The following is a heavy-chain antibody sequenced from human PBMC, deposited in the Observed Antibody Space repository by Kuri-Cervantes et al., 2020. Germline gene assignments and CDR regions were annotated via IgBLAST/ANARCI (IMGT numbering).Heavy chain of an antibody. V-gene: IGHV3-21*01. J-gene: IGHJ1*01. D-gene: IGHD3-22*01. CDR3: ARDIGYQAAPVFQH. Sequence: GGSLRLSCAASGFTFSSYSMNWVRQAPGKGLEWVSSISSSSSYIYYADSVKGRFTISRDNAKNSLYLQMNSLRAEDTAVYYCARDIGYQAAPVFQHWGQGTLVTVSS. CDR2: ISSSSSYI. CDR1: GFTFSSYS.